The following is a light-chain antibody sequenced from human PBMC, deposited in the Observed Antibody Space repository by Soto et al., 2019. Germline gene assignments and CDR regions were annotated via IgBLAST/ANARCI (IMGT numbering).Light chain of an antibody. CDR3: QSFDRSLTAWV. V-gene: IGLV1-40*01. CDR1: SSNIGAGYD. J-gene: IGLJ3*02. Sequence: QSVLTQPPSVSGAPGQRVTISCTGSSSNIGAGYDVHWYQQLPGTAPTLLISGNTDRPSGVPDRFSGSKSGTSASLAITGLQTEDEADYYCQSFDRSLTAWVFGGVTKLTV. CDR2: GNT.